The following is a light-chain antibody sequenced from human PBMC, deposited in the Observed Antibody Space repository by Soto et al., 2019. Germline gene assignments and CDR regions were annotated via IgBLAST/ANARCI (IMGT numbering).Light chain of an antibody. Sequence: EIVLTQYPGTLSLSPGERATLSCRASQSISSSYLAWYQQKPGQAPRLLIYAASSRATGIPDRFSGSGSGTEFTLTISRLEPEDFAVYYCQQYGSSSYTFGQGTQLEIK. CDR3: QQYGSSSYT. J-gene: IGKJ2*01. CDR2: AAS. CDR1: QSISSSY. V-gene: IGKV3-20*01.